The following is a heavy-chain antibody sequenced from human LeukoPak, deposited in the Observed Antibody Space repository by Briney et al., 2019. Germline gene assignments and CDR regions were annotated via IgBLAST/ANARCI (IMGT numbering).Heavy chain of an antibody. CDR2: IYYSGST. V-gene: IGHV4-59*01. J-gene: IGHJ6*02. CDR1: GGSISSYY. CDR3: ARSTVAGVYYYYGMDV. D-gene: IGHD6-19*01. Sequence: PSETLSLTCTVSGGSISSYYWSWIRQPPGKGLEWIGYIYYSGSTNYNPSLKSRVTISVDTSKNQFSLKLSSVTAAGTAVYYCARSTVAGVYYYYGMDVWGQGTTVTVSS.